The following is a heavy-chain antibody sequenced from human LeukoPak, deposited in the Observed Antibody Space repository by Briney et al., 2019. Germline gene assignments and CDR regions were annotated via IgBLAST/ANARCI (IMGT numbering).Heavy chain of an antibody. D-gene: IGHD1-26*01. CDR1: GFTFSSYG. CDR2: IRYDGSNK. V-gene: IGHV3-30*02. CDR3: ARDLGSGSYSHGMDV. Sequence: GGSLRLSCAASGFTFSSYGMHWVRQAPGKGLEWVAFIRYDGSNKYYADSVKGRFTISRDNSKNTLYLQMNSLSAEDTAVYYCARDLGSGSYSHGMDVWGQGTTVTVSS. J-gene: IGHJ6*02.